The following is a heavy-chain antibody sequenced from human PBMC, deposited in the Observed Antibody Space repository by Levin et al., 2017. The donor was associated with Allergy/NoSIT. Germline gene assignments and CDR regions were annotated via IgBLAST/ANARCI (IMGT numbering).Heavy chain of an antibody. CDR3: ARGRRGDYGDYGAFDY. J-gene: IGHJ4*02. CDR1: GGSISSYY. V-gene: IGHV4-59*01. D-gene: IGHD4-17*01. Sequence: SETLSLTCTVSGGSISSYYWSWIRQPPGKGLEWIGYIYYSGSTNYNPSLKSRVTISVDTSKNQFSLKLSSVTAADTAVYYCARGRRGDYGDYGAFDYWGQGTLVTVSS. CDR2: IYYSGST.